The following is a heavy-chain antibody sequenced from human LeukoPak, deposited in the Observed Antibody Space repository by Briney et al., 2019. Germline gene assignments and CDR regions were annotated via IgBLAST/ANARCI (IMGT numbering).Heavy chain of an antibody. V-gene: IGHV3-23*01. J-gene: IGHJ4*02. CDR1: GFTFSSYG. CDR3: AKDRPGVVISGLFDY. D-gene: IGHD3-3*01. CDR2: ISGSGGST. Sequence: GGSLRLSCAAPGFTFSSYGMSWVRQAPGKGLEWVSAISGSGGSTYYADSVKGRFTISRDNSKNTLYLQMNSLTAEDTAVYYCAKDRPGVVISGLFDYWGQGTLVTVSS.